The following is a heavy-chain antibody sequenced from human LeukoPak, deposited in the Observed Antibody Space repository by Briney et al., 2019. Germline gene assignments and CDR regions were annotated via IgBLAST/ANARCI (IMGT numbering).Heavy chain of an antibody. CDR1: GFTFTMFG. J-gene: IGHJ4*02. CDR3: ASEDSSGWYEVDY. D-gene: IGHD6-19*01. CDR2: IDARSGIV. V-gene: IGHV3-48*04. Sequence: GGSLRLSCAASGFTFTMFGMNWVRQAPGKGLEWVSYIDARSGIVYYADSVQGRFTISRDNAKNSLYLQMNSLRAEDTAVYYCASEDSSGWYEVDYWGQGTLVTVSS.